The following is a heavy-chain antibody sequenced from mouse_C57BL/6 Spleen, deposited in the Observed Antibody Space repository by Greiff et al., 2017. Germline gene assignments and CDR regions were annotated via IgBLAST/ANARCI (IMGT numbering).Heavy chain of an antibody. CDR1: GYTFTSYW. J-gene: IGHJ1*03. V-gene: IGHV1-69*01. D-gene: IGHD2-4*01. CDR3: ARYYYDYDGYVDV. CDR2: IDPSDSST. Sequence: QVQLQQPGAELVMPGASVKLSCKASGYTFTSYWMHWVKQRPGQGLEWIGEIDPSDSSTNYNQKFKGKSTLTVDKSSSTAYMQLSSLTSEDSAVYYCARYYYDYDGYVDVWGTGTTVTVSS.